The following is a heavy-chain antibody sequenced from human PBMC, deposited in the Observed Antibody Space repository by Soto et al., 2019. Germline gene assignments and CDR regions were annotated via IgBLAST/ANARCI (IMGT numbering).Heavy chain of an antibody. CDR2: ISSGGGST. Sequence: EVQLLESGGGLVQPGGSLRLSCAASGFTFSTYAMNWVRQAPGKGLEWLSGISSGGGSTYYADSVKGRFTISRDNSKKTLYLQMNSLGVEDTAIYYCAKDTIPFDYWGQGTLVTVSS. J-gene: IGHJ4*02. D-gene: IGHD3-9*01. CDR3: AKDTIPFDY. V-gene: IGHV3-23*01. CDR1: GFTFSTYA.